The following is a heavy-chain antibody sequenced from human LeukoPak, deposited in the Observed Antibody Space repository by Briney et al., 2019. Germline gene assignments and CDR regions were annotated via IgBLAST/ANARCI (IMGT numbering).Heavy chain of an antibody. V-gene: IGHV3-74*01. J-gene: IGHJ4*02. Sequence: GGSLRLSCAASGFTFSSYWMHWVRQAPGKGLVWVSRIKTDGSNYYADSVKGRFTISRDNAKNTLYLQMNSLRAEDTAVYYCASADFWSGYSNWGQGTLVTVSS. CDR2: IKTDGSN. D-gene: IGHD3-3*01. CDR1: GFTFSSYW. CDR3: ASADFWSGYSN.